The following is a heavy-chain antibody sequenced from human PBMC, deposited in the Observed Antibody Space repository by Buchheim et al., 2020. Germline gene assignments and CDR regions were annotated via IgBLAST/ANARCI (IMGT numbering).Heavy chain of an antibody. CDR1: GFTFSRFW. J-gene: IGHJ4*02. CDR2: INEDGTEK. CDR3: ARELVVASAEYFDY. V-gene: IGHV3-7*01. D-gene: IGHD2-8*02. Sequence: EVLLVESGGGLVQPGGSLSLSCAASGFTFSRFWMSWVRQAPGKGLEWVANINEDGTEKYYVDSVKGRFTISRDNAQNSLYLQMNSLTAEDAAVYYCARELVVASAEYFDYWGLGTL.